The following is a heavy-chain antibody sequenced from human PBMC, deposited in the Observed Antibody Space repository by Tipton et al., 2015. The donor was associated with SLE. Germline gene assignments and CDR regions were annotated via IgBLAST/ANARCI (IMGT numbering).Heavy chain of an antibody. CDR3: ARQGPIAAARGNWFDP. CDR1: GASISTEGYS. J-gene: IGHJ5*02. CDR2: IFHTGSA. D-gene: IGHD6-13*01. Sequence: TLSLTCVVSGASISTEGYSWSWIRQPPGKGLEWIGYIFHTGSAYYNPSLKSRLTISLDRSNNQFSLHLTSVTPADTAVYYCARQGPIAAARGNWFDPWGQGTLVTVSS. V-gene: IGHV4-30-2*01.